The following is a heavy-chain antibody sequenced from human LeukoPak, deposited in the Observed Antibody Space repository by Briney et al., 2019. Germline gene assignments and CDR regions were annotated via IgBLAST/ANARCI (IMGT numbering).Heavy chain of an antibody. CDR1: GFTFSSYA. V-gene: IGHV3-23*01. J-gene: IGHJ3*02. CDR3: ARDRRDAFDI. CDR2: ISASGGST. Sequence: GGSLRLSCAASGFTFSSYAMSWVRQAPEKGLEWVSAISASGGSTYHADSVKGRFTISRDNSKNTLYLQMNSLRAEDTAVYYCARDRRDAFDIWGQGTMVTVSS. D-gene: IGHD6-6*01.